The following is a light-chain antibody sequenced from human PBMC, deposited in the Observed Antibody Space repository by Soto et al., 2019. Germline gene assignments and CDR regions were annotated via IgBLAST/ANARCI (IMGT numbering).Light chain of an antibody. CDR1: SSNIGAGYD. Sequence: QSVLTQPPSVSGAPGQRVTISCTGSSSNIGAGYDVHWYQQLPGTAPKVLIYGNSNRPSGVPDRLSGSKSGTPASLAITGLQAEDEADYYCQSYDSSLSGYVFGTGTKVTVL. V-gene: IGLV1-40*01. J-gene: IGLJ1*01. CDR2: GNS. CDR3: QSYDSSLSGYV.